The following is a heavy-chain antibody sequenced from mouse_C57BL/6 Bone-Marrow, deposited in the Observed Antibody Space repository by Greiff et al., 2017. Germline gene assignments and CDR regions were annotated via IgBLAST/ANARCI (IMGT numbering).Heavy chain of an antibody. V-gene: IGHV1-52*01. J-gene: IGHJ2*01. CDR3: ARGDYYYYFDY. CDR1: GYTFTSYW. Sequence: QVQLQQSGAELVRPGSSVKLSCKASGYTFTSYWMHWVKQRPIQGLEWIGNIDPSDSETHYNQKFKDKATLTVDKSSSTAYMQLSSLTSEDSAVYDCARGDYYYYFDYWGQGTTLTVSS. D-gene: IGHD1-1*01. CDR2: IDPSDSET.